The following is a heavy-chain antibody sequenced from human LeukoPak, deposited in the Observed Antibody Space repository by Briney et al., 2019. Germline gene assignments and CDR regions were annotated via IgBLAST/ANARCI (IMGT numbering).Heavy chain of an antibody. Sequence: GGSLRLSCAASGFTFSSYAMSWVRQAPGKGLEWVSVIYSGGSTYYADSVKGRFTISRDNSKNTLYLQMNSLRAEDTAVYYCARAQAILGDSGMDVWGQGTTVTVSS. V-gene: IGHV3-66*01. CDR2: IYSGGST. CDR3: ARAQAILGDSGMDV. J-gene: IGHJ6*02. D-gene: IGHD3-10*01. CDR1: GFTFSSYA.